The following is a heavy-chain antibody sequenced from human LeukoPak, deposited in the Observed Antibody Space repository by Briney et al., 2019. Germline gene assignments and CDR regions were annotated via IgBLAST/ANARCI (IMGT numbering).Heavy chain of an antibody. CDR3: ARFGYYDSSGYYLDY. CDR1: GGSISSGGYY. Sequence: TLSLTCTVSGGSISSGGYYWSWIRQHPGKGLEWIGYIYNSGSTYYSPSLKSRVTISVDTSKNQFSLKLRSVTAADTAVYYCARFGYYDSSGYYLDYWGQGTLVTVSS. D-gene: IGHD3-22*01. V-gene: IGHV4-31*03. CDR2: IYNSGST. J-gene: IGHJ4*02.